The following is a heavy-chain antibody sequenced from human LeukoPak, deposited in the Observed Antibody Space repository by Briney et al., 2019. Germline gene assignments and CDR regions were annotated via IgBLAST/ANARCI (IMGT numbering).Heavy chain of an antibody. CDR1: GFTFTSSA. J-gene: IGHJ4*02. D-gene: IGHD4-17*01. CDR3: AADYGDFGAFDY. V-gene: IGHV1-58*02. Sequence: GASVKVSCKASGFTFTSSAMQWVRQARGQRLEWIGWIVIGSGNTNYAQKFQERVTITRDMSTSTAYMELSSLRSEDTAVYYCAADYGDFGAFDYWGQGTLVTVSS. CDR2: IVIGSGNT.